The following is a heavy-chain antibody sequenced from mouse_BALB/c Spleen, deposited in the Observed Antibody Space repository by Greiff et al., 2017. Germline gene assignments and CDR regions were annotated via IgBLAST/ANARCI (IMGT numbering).Heavy chain of an antibody. Sequence: EVKLMESGGGLVQPGGSLRLSCATSGFTFTDYYMSWVRQPPGKALEWLGFIRNKANGYTTEYSASVKGRFTISRDNSQSILYLQMNTLRAEDSATYYCASDNYGYAYWGQGTTLTVSS. V-gene: IGHV7-3*02. CDR3: ASDNYGYAY. CDR1: GFTFTDYY. J-gene: IGHJ2*01. D-gene: IGHD1-2*01. CDR2: IRNKANGYTT.